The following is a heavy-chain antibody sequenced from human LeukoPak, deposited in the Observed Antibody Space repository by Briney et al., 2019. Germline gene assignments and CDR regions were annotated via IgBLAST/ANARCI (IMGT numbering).Heavy chain of an antibody. J-gene: IGHJ4*02. CDR2: IHPEGNEK. CDR3: ARGDAFSGDH. Sequence: GGSLRLSCAASGFTFSNFWMSWVRQAPGRGLEWVDNIHPEGNEKYHVESVKGRFTISRDNAKNSLFLQMNGLRVEDTAVYYCARGDAFSGDHWGQGTLVTVSS. V-gene: IGHV3-7*04. CDR1: GFTFSNFW.